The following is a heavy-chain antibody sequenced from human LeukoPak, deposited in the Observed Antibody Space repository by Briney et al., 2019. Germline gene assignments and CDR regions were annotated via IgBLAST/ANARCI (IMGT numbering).Heavy chain of an antibody. CDR2: IYYSGTT. CDR1: GGSISSSSYS. J-gene: IGHJ4*02. CDR3: ARLRFDFWSGYTHPYFDY. Sequence: SETLSLTCTVSGGSISSSSYSWGWIRQPPGKGLEWIGSIYYSGTTYYNPSLKSRVTISVDTSKIQFSLKLSSVAATDTAAYFCARLRFDFWSGYTHPYFDYWGQGTLVTVSS. V-gene: IGHV4-39*01. D-gene: IGHD3-3*01.